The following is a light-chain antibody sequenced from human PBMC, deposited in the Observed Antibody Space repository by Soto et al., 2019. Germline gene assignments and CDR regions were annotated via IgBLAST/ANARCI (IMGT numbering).Light chain of an antibody. V-gene: IGKV1-39*01. CDR1: QSISSS. Sequence: DIQMTQSPSSLSASVGDRVTITCRASQSISSSLNWYQQKPGKAPDLLIYAASNLQSGVPSRFSGSGSVTDFTLTISSLQPEDFATYYCQQSYSSPHMYTFGQGTKLEIK. CDR3: QQSYSSPHMYT. CDR2: AAS. J-gene: IGKJ2*01.